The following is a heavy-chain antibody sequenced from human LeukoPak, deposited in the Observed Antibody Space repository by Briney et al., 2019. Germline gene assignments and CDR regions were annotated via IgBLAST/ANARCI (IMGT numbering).Heavy chain of an antibody. V-gene: IGHV3-7*01. CDR1: GFSFSYYW. CDR3: AKGGVVGTRYYFDS. J-gene: IGHJ4*02. Sequence: GGSLRLSCAASGFSFSYYWMSWVRQAPGKGLEWVANTKEDGSGSSYVDSVKGRFTISRDNAKNSLYLQMNSLRAEDTAVYYCAKGGVVGTRYYFDSWGQVTLVTVSS. CDR2: TKEDGSGS. D-gene: IGHD2-15*01.